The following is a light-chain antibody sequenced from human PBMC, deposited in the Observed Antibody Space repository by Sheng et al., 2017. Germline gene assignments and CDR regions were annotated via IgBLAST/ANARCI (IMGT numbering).Light chain of an antibody. CDR1: QSVSSY. CDR2: DAS. CDR3: HQRSNWPPVT. J-gene: IGKJ5*01. Sequence: EIVLTQSPATLSMSPGERATLSCRASQSVSSYLAWYQQKPGQAPRLLIYDASNRATGIPARFSGSGSGTDFTLTISRLEPEDFAVYYCHQRSNWPPVTFGQGTRLEIK. V-gene: IGKV3-11*01.